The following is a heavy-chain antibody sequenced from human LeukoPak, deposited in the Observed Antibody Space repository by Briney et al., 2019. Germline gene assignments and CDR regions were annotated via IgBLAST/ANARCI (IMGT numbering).Heavy chain of an antibody. Sequence: GGSLRLSCAASGFTFSSYAIHWVRQAPGKGLEWVAVISSAGTNKYYADSVRGRFTISRDNSRNTPYLQMNSLRPEDTAVYYCARDGPSGIVVVPAAIENWGQGTLVTVTS. CDR1: GFTFSSYA. CDR3: ARDGPSGIVVVPAAIEN. J-gene: IGHJ4*02. V-gene: IGHV3-30-3*01. CDR2: ISSAGTNK. D-gene: IGHD2-2*02.